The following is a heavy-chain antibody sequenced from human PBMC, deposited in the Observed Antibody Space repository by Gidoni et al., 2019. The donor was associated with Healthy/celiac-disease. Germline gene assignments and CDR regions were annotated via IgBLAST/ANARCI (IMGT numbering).Heavy chain of an antibody. CDR1: GFPFRSYG. D-gene: IGHD3-22*01. J-gene: IGHJ4*02. Sequence: QVQLVESGGGVVQPGRSLSLSFAASGFPFRSYGMHWVRQAPGKGLEGVAVISYDGSNKYYADSVKGRFTISRDNSKNTLYLQMNSLRAEDTAVYYCAKEASDSSDRWPSDYWGQGTLVTVSS. V-gene: IGHV3-30*18. CDR2: ISYDGSNK. CDR3: AKEASDSSDRWPSDY.